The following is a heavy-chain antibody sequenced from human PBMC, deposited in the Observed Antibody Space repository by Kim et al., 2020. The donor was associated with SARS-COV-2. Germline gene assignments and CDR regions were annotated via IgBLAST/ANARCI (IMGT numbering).Heavy chain of an antibody. CDR3: AKDVSRNHDCPYYYYYG. CDR2: IDQDGGDT. D-gene: IGHD2-21*02. V-gene: IGHV3-7*03. CDR1: GFTFSEYG. J-gene: IGHJ6*01. Sequence: GGSLRLSCRASGFTFSEYGMSWVRQAPGKGLEWVANIDQDGGDTYYVDSVKGRFTISRDNAKNSRYLQMNSLRGEDTAFYYCAKDVSRNHDCPYYYYYG.